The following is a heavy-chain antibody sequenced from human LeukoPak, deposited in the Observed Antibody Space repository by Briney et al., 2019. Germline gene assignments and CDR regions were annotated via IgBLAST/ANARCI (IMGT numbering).Heavy chain of an antibody. Sequence: PGGSLRLSCAASGFTFSSYGMHWVRQAPGKGLERVAVIWYDGSNKYYADSVKGRFTISRDNSKNTLYLQMNSLRAEDTAVYYCARDSKCYDILTGYYPSWFDPWGQGTLVTVSA. CDR2: IWYDGSNK. D-gene: IGHD3-9*01. CDR3: ARDSKCYDILTGYYPSWFDP. CDR1: GFTFSSYG. V-gene: IGHV3-33*01. J-gene: IGHJ5*02.